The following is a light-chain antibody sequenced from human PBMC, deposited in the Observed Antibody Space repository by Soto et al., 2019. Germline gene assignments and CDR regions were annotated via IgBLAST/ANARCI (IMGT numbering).Light chain of an antibody. Sequence: EIVLTQSPGTLSLSPGERATLSCRASQRLSSNYLAWFQQKPGQAPRLLIYGASSRATGIPDRFSGSGSGTDFTLTIPRLEPDDFAVYYCLQYGSSVWTFGQGTKVDIK. CDR2: GAS. CDR1: QRLSSNY. V-gene: IGKV3-20*01. J-gene: IGKJ1*01. CDR3: LQYGSSVWT.